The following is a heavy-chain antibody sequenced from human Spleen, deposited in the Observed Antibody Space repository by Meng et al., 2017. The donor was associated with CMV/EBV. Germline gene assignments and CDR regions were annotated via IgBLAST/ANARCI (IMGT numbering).Heavy chain of an antibody. V-gene: IGHV4-38-2*02. CDR3: ARELKFGSYYYGMDV. Sequence: SETLSLTCTVSGFSISTGYYWGWIRQPPGKALEWLGNVFHNETTSYNPSLKGRVTLSVYASKNRFSLNLTSVTAADTAMYYCARELKFGSYYYGMDVWGQGTTVTVSS. CDR2: VFHNETT. J-gene: IGHJ6*02. D-gene: IGHD3-16*01. CDR1: GFSISTGYY.